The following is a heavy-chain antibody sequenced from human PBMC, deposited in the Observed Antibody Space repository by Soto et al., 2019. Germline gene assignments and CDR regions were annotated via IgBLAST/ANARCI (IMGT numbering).Heavy chain of an antibody. CDR2: IYYTGTT. D-gene: IGHD3-22*01. CDR3: ARLGGFYQSLDS. CDR1: GGSISTYY. Sequence: SATLSLTCTVSGGSISTYYWSWIRQPPGKGLEWIGYIYYTGTTTYNPSFKSRLTISVDSSKNQFSLKLTSVTAADTAVYYCARLGGFYQSLDSWGQGALVTVSS. J-gene: IGHJ5*01. V-gene: IGHV4-59*08.